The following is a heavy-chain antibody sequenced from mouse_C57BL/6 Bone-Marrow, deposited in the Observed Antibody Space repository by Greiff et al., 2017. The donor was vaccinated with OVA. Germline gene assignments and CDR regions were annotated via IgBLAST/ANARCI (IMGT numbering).Heavy chain of an antibody. V-gene: IGHV1-81*01. Sequence: VQLQQSGAELARPGASVKLSCKASGYTFTSYGISWVKQSTGQGLEWIGEIYPRSGNTYYNEKFKGKATLTADKSSSTAYMELRSLTSEDSAVYFWARSRGRYYAMDYWGQGTSVTVSS. CDR3: ARSRGRYYAMDY. J-gene: IGHJ4*01. CDR2: IYPRSGNT. CDR1: GYTFTSYG. D-gene: IGHD3-3*01.